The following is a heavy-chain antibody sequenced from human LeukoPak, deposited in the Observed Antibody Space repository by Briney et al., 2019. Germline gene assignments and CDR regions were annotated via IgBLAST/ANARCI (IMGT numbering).Heavy chain of an antibody. CDR1: GGSFSGSY. CDR3: ARHIVVVVAARKNNWFDP. D-gene: IGHD2-15*01. Sequence: RPSETLSLTCAVYGGSFSGSYWSWIRQPPGKGLEWIGEIYHSGSTNYNPSLKSRVTISVDMSKNQFSLKLSSVTAADTAVYYCARHIVVVVAARKNNWFDPWGQGTLVTVSS. V-gene: IGHV4-34*01. J-gene: IGHJ5*02. CDR2: IYHSGST.